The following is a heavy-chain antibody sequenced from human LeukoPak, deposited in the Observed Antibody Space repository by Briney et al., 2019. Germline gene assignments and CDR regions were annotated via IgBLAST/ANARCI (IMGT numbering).Heavy chain of an antibody. CDR1: GGSISSYY. J-gene: IGHJ4*01. V-gene: IGHV4-4*07. CDR2: IYTSGST. CDR3: ARDQQLAYCGGDCFSAN. Sequence: SETLSLTCTVSGGSISSYYWSWIRQPAGKGLEWIGRIYTSGSTNYNPSLKSRVTMSVDTSKNQFSLKLSSVTAADTAVYYCARDQQLAYCGGDCFSANWGQGTLVTVSS. D-gene: IGHD2-21*02.